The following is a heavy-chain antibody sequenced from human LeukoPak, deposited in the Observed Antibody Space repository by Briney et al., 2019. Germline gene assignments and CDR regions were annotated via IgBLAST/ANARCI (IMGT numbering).Heavy chain of an antibody. CDR1: GYTFTSYG. J-gene: IGHJ4*02. CDR2: ISAYNGNT. Sequence: VASVKVSCKASGYTFTSYGISWVRQAPGQGLEWMGWISAYNGNTSYAQKLQGRVTMTTDTSTNTAYMELRSLRSDDTAVYYCASPRVPYSSSSQLDYWGRGTLVTVSS. V-gene: IGHV1-18*01. D-gene: IGHD6-13*01. CDR3: ASPRVPYSSSSQLDY.